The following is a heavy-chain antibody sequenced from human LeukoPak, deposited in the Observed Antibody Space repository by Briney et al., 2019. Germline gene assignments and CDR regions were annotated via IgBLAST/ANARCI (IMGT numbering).Heavy chain of an antibody. CDR2: INHSGST. D-gene: IGHD3-16*01. V-gene: IGHV4-34*01. CDR3: ARYPWVVFGGYYYYYGMDV. J-gene: IGHJ6*02. CDR1: GGSFSGYY. Sequence: SETLTLTCAVYGGSFSGYYWSWIRQPPGKGLEWIGEINHSGSTNYNPSLKSRVTISVDTSKNQSSLKLSSVTAADTAVYYCARYPWVVFGGYYYYYGMDVWGQGTMVTVSS.